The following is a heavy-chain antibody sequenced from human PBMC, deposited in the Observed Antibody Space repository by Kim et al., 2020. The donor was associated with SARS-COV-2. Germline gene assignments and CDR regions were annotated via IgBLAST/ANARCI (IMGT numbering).Heavy chain of an antibody. D-gene: IGHD2-2*01. CDR1: GFTFSSYW. Sequence: GGSLRLSCAASGFTFSSYWMSWVRQAPGKGLEWVANIKQDGSEKYYVDSVKGRFTISRDNAKNSLYLQMNSLRAEDTAVYYCARGLGGYCSSTSCYFGYWGQGTLVTGSS. CDR2: IKQDGSEK. CDR3: ARGLGGYCSSTSCYFGY. J-gene: IGHJ4*02. V-gene: IGHV3-7*01.